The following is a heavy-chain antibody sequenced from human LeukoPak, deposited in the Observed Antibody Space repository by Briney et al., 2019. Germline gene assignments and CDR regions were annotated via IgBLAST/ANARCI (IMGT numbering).Heavy chain of an antibody. CDR1: GGSISSSSYY. D-gene: IGHD5-18*01. J-gene: IGHJ4*01. V-gene: IGHV4-39*01. CDR3: ARRGYSYGYD. Sequence: SETLSLTCTVSGGSISSSSYYWGWIRQPPGKGLEWIGSIYYSGSTYYNPSLKSRVTISVDTSKNQFSLKLSSVTAADTAVYYCARRGYSYGYDWGHGTLVTVSS. CDR2: IYYSGST.